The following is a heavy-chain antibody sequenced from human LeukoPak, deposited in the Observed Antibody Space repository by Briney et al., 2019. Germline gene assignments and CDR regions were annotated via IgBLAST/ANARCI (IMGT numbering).Heavy chain of an antibody. J-gene: IGHJ5*01. Sequence: ASVKVSCKAPGYTFNRHGLSWVRQAPGQGPEWMGWISCYNGDTHYAQNYQGRLTMTTDTSTSTAYMELRSLRSDDTAVYYCARDPSNTRGNNAWFDYWGQGTLVTVSS. CDR3: ARDPSNTRGNNAWFDY. CDR2: ISCYNGDT. V-gene: IGHV1-18*01. CDR1: GYTFNRHG. D-gene: IGHD4-23*01.